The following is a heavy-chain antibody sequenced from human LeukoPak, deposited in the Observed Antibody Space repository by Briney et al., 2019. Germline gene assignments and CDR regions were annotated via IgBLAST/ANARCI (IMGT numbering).Heavy chain of an antibody. D-gene: IGHD1-26*01. J-gene: IGHJ4*02. Sequence: SGGSLRLSCAASGFTFDEYAMYCVRQAPGKGLEWVSLISGDGGTTSYADSVKGRFTISRDNSENSLNLQMKSLRTEDTALYYCAKARRSGTHYSDFDFWGQGTLVTVSS. CDR2: ISGDGGTT. CDR1: GFTFDEYA. CDR3: AKARRSGTHYSDFDF. V-gene: IGHV3-43*02.